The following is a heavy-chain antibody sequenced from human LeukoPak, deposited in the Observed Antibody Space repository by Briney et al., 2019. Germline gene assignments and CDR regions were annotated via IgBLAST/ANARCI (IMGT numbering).Heavy chain of an antibody. CDR1: GFTFSSYS. CDR2: ISSSSSTI. D-gene: IGHD3-22*01. CDR3: ARDVSGSQNYYFDY. Sequence: GGSLRLSCAASGFTFSSYSMNWVRQAPGKGLEWVSYISSSSSTIYYADSVKGRFTISRDNAKNSLYLQMNSLRAGDTAVYYCARDVSGSQNYYFDYWGQGTLVTVSS. J-gene: IGHJ4*02. V-gene: IGHV3-48*01.